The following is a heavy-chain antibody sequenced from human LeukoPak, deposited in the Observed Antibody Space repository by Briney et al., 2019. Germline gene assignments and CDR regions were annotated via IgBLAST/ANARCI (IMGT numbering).Heavy chain of an antibody. CDR2: INPNSGGT. CDR3: AREGDIVVVPAALESNWFDP. J-gene: IGHJ5*02. Sequence: ASVRVSCKASGYTFTVYYMHWVRQAPGQGLEWMGWINPNSGGTNYAQKFQGRVTMTRDTSISTAYMELSRLRSDDTAVYYCAREGDIVVVPAALESNWFDPWGQGTLVTVSS. V-gene: IGHV1-2*02. CDR1: GYTFTVYY. D-gene: IGHD2-2*01.